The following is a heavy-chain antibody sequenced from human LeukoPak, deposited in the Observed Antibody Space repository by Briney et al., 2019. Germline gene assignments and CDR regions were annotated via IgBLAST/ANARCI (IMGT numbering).Heavy chain of an antibody. CDR2: IYYSGST. J-gene: IGHJ4*02. D-gene: IGHD3-3*01. CDR3: ARCGSDFWSGYTADN. Sequence: SETLSLTCTVSGGSISSYYWSWIRQPPGKGLEWIGYIYYSGSTNYNPSLKSRVTISVDTSKNQFSLKLSSVTAADTAVYYCARCGSDFWSGYTADNWGQGTLVTVSS. V-gene: IGHV4-59*01. CDR1: GGSISSYY.